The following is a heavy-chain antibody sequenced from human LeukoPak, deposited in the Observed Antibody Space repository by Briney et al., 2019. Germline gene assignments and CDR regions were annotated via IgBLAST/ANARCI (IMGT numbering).Heavy chain of an antibody. Sequence: ASVKVSCKASGYTFTSYGISWVRQAPGQGLEWMGWISAYNGNTNYAQKLQGRVTMTTNTSTSTAYMELRSLRSDDTAVYYCARLSSSGYCFDYWGQGTLVTVFS. J-gene: IGHJ4*02. V-gene: IGHV1-18*04. CDR2: ISAYNGNT. CDR3: ARLSSSGYCFDY. D-gene: IGHD6-6*01. CDR1: GYTFTSYG.